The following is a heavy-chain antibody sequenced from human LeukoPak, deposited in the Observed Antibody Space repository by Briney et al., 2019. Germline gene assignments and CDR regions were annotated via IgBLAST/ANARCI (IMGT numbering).Heavy chain of an antibody. Sequence: SETLSLTCAVYGGSFSGHYWSWIRQPPGKGLEWIGEINHSGSTNYNPSLKSRVTISVDTSKNQFSLKLSSVTAADTAVYYCSVGRWLQLRYLDYWGQGTLVTVSS. CDR1: GGSFSGHY. CDR2: INHSGST. V-gene: IGHV4-34*01. J-gene: IGHJ4*02. CDR3: SVGRWLQLRYLDY. D-gene: IGHD5-24*01.